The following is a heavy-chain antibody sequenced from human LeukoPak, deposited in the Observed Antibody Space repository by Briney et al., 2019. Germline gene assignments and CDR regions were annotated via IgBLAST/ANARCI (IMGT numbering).Heavy chain of an antibody. CDR2: IYYSGST. D-gene: IGHD3-22*01. CDR1: GGSISSGSYY. V-gene: IGHV4-61*01. CDR3: ARDRPFAYYYDSSGNDAFDI. Sequence: SETLSLTCTVSGGSISSGSYYWSWIRQPPGKGLEWIGYIYYSGSTNYNPSLKSRVTISVDTSKNQFSLKLSSVTAADTAVYYCARDRPFAYYYDSSGNDAFDIWGQGTMVTVSS. J-gene: IGHJ3*02.